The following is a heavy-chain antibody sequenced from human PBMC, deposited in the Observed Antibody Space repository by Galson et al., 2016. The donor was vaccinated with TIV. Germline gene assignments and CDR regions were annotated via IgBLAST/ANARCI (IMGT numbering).Heavy chain of an antibody. J-gene: IGHJ5*02. V-gene: IGHV1-24*01. Sequence: SVKVSCKVSGYTLNELSMHWVRQAPGKGLEWMGGFDPEDGETIYAQKFQGRVTMTEDTSTDTAYMELSSLRSEDTAVYYCTTLAGYCSSRSRYMDRKTPRYNWFDPWGQGTQVTVSS. CDR2: FDPEDGET. D-gene: IGHD2-2*02. CDR1: GYTLNELS. CDR3: TTLAGYCSSRSRYMDRKTPRYNWFDP.